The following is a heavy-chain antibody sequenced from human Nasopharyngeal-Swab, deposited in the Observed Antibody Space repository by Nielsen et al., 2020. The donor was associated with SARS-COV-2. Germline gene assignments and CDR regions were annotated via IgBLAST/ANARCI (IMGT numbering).Heavy chain of an antibody. CDR2: IYPGDSDT. Sequence: VRQMPGKGLEWMGIIYPGDSDTRYSPSFQGQVTISADKSINTAYLQWSSLKASDTAMYYCARHSRGGYCSGGSCRGGYYYFVMDVWGQGTTVTVSS. D-gene: IGHD2-15*01. CDR3: ARHSRGGYCSGGSCRGGYYYFVMDV. V-gene: IGHV5-51*01. J-gene: IGHJ6*02.